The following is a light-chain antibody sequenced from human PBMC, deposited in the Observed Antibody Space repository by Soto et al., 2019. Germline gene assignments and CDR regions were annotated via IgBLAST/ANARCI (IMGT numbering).Light chain of an antibody. V-gene: IGKV3-20*01. CDR1: QSVSSSY. J-gene: IGKJ3*01. Sequence: EIVLTQSPRTLSLSPGERGTLSCRASQSVSSSYLAWYQQKPGQAPRLLIYGASSRASGIPDRFSGSGSGTDFTLTISRLEPEDFAVYFCQQYGSSPLTFGPGTKVDVK. CDR3: QQYGSSPLT. CDR2: GAS.